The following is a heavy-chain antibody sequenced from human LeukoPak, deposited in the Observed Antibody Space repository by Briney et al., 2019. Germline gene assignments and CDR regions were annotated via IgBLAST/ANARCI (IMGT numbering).Heavy chain of an antibody. D-gene: IGHD5-18*01. J-gene: IGHJ3*02. V-gene: IGHV1-2*02. CDR2: INPNSGGT. CDR1: GYTFTGYY. CDR3: ARDRVGGYSYGHGNAFDI. Sequence: ASVKVSCKASGYTFTGYYMHWVRQAPGQGLEWMGWINPNSGGTSYAQKFQGRVTMTRDTSISTAYMELSRLRSDDTAVYYCARDRVGGYSYGHGNAFDIWGQGTMVTVSS.